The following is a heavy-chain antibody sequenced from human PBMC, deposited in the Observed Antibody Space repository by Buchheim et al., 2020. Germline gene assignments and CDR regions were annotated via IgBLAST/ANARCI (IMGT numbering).Heavy chain of an antibody. CDR3: AREGNEYSSSVEGYFDY. CDR2: IWYDGSNK. D-gene: IGHD6-6*01. CDR1: GFTFSSYG. V-gene: IGHV3-33*01. Sequence: QVQLVESGGGVVQPGRSLRLSCAASGFTFSSYGMHWVRQAPGKGLEWVAVIWYDGSNKYYADSVKGRFTISRDNSKNTLYLQMNSLRAEDTAVYYCAREGNEYSSSVEGYFDYWGQGTL. J-gene: IGHJ4*02.